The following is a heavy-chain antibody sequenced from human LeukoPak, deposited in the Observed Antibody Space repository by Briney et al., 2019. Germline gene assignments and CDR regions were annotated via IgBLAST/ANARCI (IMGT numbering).Heavy chain of an antibody. D-gene: IGHD2-15*01. CDR3: AKGYCSGGSCYESYYYYGMDL. V-gene: IGHV3-9*01. CDR2: ISWNSGSK. Sequence: SLRLSCAASGFTFDDYTLHWVRQAPGKGVGLVSGISWNSGSKGYADSVKGRFTISRDNAKNSLYLQMNSLRAEDTALYYCAKGYCSGGSCYESYYYYGMDLWGQGTTVTVSS. CDR1: GFTFDDYT. J-gene: IGHJ6*02.